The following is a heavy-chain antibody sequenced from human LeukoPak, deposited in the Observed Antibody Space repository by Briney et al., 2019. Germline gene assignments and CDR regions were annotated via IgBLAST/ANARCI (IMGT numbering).Heavy chain of an antibody. CDR1: GVSSEDYF. Sequence: SETLSLTCAVSGVSSEDYFWSWVRQTPGKRLEWIGEINHSGYTNDSPSLKSRVTLSIDTSRKQFSLNLRSVTVADTGNYYCPRMTAGPAYWGQGNLVTVSS. CDR3: PRMTAGPAY. CDR2: INHSGYT. D-gene: IGHD2-21*02. V-gene: IGHV4-34*01. J-gene: IGHJ4*02.